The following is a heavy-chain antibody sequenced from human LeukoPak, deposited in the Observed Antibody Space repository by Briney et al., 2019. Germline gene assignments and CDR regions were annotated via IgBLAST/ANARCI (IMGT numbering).Heavy chain of an antibody. Sequence: PSETLSLTCTVSGGSISSYYWSWIRQPPGKGLEWIGYIYYSGSTKYNPSLKSRVTISVDTSKNQFSLKLSSVTAADTAVYYRARQSHPSSSSWLLDHWGQGSLVTVSS. D-gene: IGHD6-13*01. CDR1: GGSISSYY. V-gene: IGHV4-59*08. CDR2: IYYSGST. J-gene: IGHJ4*02. CDR3: ARQSHPSSSSWLLDH.